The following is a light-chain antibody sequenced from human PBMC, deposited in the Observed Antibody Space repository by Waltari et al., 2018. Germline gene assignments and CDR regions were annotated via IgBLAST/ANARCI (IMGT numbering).Light chain of an antibody. V-gene: IGKV1-39*01. CDR2: AAS. Sequence: DIQMTQSPSSLSASVGDRVTITCRASQSISSYLNWYQQKPGKAPKLLIYAASSLQSGVPSRFGGSGSGTDFTLTISSLQPEDFATYYCQQSYSTPPLFGQGTKVEIK. CDR3: QQSYSTPPL. CDR1: QSISSY. J-gene: IGKJ1*01.